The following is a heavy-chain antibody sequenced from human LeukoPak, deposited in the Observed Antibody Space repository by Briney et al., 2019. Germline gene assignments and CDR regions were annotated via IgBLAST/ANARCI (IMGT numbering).Heavy chain of an antibody. Sequence: GGSLRLSCAASGFTFAGRAMNWVRQASGKGLEWVSGISNGGGSTYYADSVKGRFTISRDNSKDTLYLQMNRLRAEDTAVYYCAKDPLWFGENFWGQGTLVTVSS. CDR1: GFTFAGRA. D-gene: IGHD3-10*01. CDR2: ISNGGGST. J-gene: IGHJ4*02. CDR3: AKDPLWFGENF. V-gene: IGHV3-23*01.